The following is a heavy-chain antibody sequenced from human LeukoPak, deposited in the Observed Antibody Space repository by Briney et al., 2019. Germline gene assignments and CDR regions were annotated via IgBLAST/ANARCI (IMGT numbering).Heavy chain of an antibody. CDR2: ISSSGSTI. Sequence: GGSLRLSCAASGFPFSDYYMSWIRQAPGKGLEWVSYISSSGSTIYYADSVKGRFTISRDNAKNSLYLRMNSLRAEDTAVYYCARARLDIPDGYFDYWGQGTLVTVSS. CDR1: GFPFSDYY. J-gene: IGHJ4*02. CDR3: ARARLDIPDGYFDY. V-gene: IGHV3-11*01. D-gene: IGHD3-9*01.